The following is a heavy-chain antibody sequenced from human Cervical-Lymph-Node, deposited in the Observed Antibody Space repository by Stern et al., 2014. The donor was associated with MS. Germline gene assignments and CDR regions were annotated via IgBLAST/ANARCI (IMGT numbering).Heavy chain of an antibody. J-gene: IGHJ6*02. V-gene: IGHV3-30*03. Sequence: VHLVESGGGVVQPGRSLTLSCAASGFSLSNSGMHWVRQAPGKGLEWVAVMSFVGCNKKYGDSVKGRFSISRDMANNTLFLQMNSLRPEDTAVYYCMGVGDAMHVWGQGTTVIVSS. CDR3: MGVGDAMHV. CDR2: MSFVGCNK. CDR1: GFSLSNSG.